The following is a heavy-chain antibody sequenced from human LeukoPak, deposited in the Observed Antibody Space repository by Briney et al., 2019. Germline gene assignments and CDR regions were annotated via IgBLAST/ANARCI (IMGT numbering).Heavy chain of an antibody. CDR3: ARTGRYSSSSYGY. CDR1: GYSFTSYW. J-gene: IGHJ4*02. D-gene: IGHD6-6*01. CDR2: IYPGGSDT. Sequence: GESLKISCKASGYSFTSYWIGWVRQMPGKGLEWMGIIYPGGSDTRYSPSFQGQVTISADKSISTAYLQWSSLKASDTAMYYCARTGRYSSSSYGYWGQGTLVTVSS. V-gene: IGHV5-51*01.